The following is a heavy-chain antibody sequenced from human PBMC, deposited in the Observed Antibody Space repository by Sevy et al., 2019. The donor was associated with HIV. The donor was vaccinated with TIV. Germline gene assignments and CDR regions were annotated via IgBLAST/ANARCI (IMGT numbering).Heavy chain of an antibody. CDR2: ISNSGTTI. D-gene: IGHD4-17*01. Sequence: GGSLRLSCAASGFSFSSYEMNWVRQAPGKGLEWVSYISNSGTTITYSDSVRGRFTISNDNARNLLYLQMNSLRAEDTAVYYCARDLPPSATTVAHFDCWGQGTLVTVSS. V-gene: IGHV3-48*03. J-gene: IGHJ4*02. CDR3: ARDLPPSATTVAHFDC. CDR1: GFSFSSYE.